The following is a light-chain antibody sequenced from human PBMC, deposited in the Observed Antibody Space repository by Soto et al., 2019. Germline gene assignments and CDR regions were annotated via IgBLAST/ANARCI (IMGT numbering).Light chain of an antibody. CDR2: GAS. J-gene: IGKJ2*01. CDR1: QSVSSN. Sequence: EIVMTQSPATLSVSPGERATLSRRASQSVSSNLAWYQQKPGQAPRLLIYGASTRATGIPASFSGSGSGTEFTLTISSLQSEDFAVYYCQQYNNWPVTFGQGTKLEIK. V-gene: IGKV3-15*01. CDR3: QQYNNWPVT.